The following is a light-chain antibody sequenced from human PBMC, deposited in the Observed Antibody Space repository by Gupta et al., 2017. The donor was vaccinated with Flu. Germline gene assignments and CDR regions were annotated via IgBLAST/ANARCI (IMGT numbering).Light chain of an antibody. J-gene: IGKJ1*01. V-gene: IGKV3-20*01. Sequence: EIVLTQSPGTLSLSPGARATLSCRASQRVSSSYLAWYQQRPGQAPRLLIYGASSRATGIQDRVSGSGSGTDFTLTISRLEPEDFAVYYCQQYGSSPWTFGQGTKVEIK. CDR1: QRVSSSY. CDR3: QQYGSSPWT. CDR2: GAS.